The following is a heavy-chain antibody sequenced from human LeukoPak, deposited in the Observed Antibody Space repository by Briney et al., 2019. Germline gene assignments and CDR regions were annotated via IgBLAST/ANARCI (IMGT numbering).Heavy chain of an antibody. D-gene: IGHD1-26*01. J-gene: IGHJ5*02. V-gene: IGHV3-23*01. Sequence: GGSQRLSCAASGFTFSRFAMSWVRQAPGKGLEWVSSISSSGNTNYADSVKGRFTISRDNSKNTLYLQMNSLRAEDTAIYYCAKGPYSGFSWGQGTLVTVSS. CDR1: GFTFSRFA. CDR2: ISSSGNT. CDR3: AKGPYSGFS.